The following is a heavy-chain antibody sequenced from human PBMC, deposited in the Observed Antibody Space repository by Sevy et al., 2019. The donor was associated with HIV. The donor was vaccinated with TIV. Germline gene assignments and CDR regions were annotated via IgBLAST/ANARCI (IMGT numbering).Heavy chain of an antibody. V-gene: IGHV1-8*01. J-gene: IGHJ6*02. CDR3: AREYGSGSYYNVDPRYYYYYGMYV. CDR1: GYTFTSYD. D-gene: IGHD3-10*01. Sequence: ASVKVSCKASGYTFTSYDINWVRQATGQGLEWMGWMNPNSGNTGYAQKFQGRVTMTRNTSISTAYMELSSLRSEDTAVYYCAREYGSGSYYNVDPRYYYYYGMYVWGQGTTVTVSS. CDR2: MNPNSGNT.